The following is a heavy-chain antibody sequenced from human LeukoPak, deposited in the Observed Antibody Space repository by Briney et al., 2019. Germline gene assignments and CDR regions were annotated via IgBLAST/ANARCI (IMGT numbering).Heavy chain of an antibody. CDR1: GFTFSSCA. CDR2: ISGSGGST. V-gene: IGHV3-23*01. D-gene: IGHD5-18*01. Sequence: GGSLRLSCAASGFTFSSCAMSWVRQAPGKGLEWVSAISGSGGSTYYAGSVKGRFTISRDNSKNTLYLQMNSLRAEDTAVYYCAKENSGYSYGSLYYMDVWGKGTTVTVSS. J-gene: IGHJ6*03. CDR3: AKENSGYSYGSLYYMDV.